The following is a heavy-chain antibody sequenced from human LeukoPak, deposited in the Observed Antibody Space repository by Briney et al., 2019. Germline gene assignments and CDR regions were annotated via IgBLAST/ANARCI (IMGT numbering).Heavy chain of an antibody. Sequence: SVKGSCKASGGTFSSYAISWVRQDPGQGLEWMGGIIPIFGTANYAQKFQGRVTIIADKSTSTAYMELSSLRSEDTAVYYCARDYYDSSGYEGGYGMDVWGQGTTVTVSS. V-gene: IGHV1-69*06. D-gene: IGHD3-22*01. J-gene: IGHJ6*02. CDR1: GGTFSSYA. CDR3: ARDYYDSSGYEGGYGMDV. CDR2: IIPIFGTA.